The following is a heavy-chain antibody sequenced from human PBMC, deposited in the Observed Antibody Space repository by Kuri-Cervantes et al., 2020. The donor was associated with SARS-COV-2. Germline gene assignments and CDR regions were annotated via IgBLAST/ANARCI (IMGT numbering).Heavy chain of an antibody. J-gene: IGHJ5*02. V-gene: IGHV4-38-2*02. CDR2: IYHSGST. D-gene: IGHD3-3*01. CDR3: ARHNRHYDFWSGYSSPYNWFDP. Sequence: SETLSLTCTVSGYSISSGYYWGWIRQPPGKGLEWMGSIYHSGSTYYNPSLKSRVTISVDTSKNQFSLKLSSVTAADTAVYYCARHNRHYDFWSGYSSPYNWFDPWGQGTLVTVSS. CDR1: GYSISSGYY.